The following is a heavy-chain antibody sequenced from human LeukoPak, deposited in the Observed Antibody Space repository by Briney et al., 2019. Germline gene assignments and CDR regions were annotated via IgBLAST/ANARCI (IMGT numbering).Heavy chain of an antibody. CDR3: ARAEYCSSTSCFSGGRLYSSSAGDY. V-gene: IGHV1-18*01. D-gene: IGHD2-2*01. CDR2: ISAYNSNT. CDR1: GYTFITYY. J-gene: IGHJ4*02. Sequence: ASVKVSCKASGYTFITYYMHWVRQAPGQGLEWMGWISAYNSNTNYAQKLQGRVTMTTDTSTSTAYMELRSLRSDDTAVYYCARAEYCSSTSCFSGGRLYSSSAGDYWGQGTLVAVSS.